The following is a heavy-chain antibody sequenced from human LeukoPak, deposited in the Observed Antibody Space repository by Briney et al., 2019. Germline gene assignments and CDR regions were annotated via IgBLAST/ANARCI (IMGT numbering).Heavy chain of an antibody. V-gene: IGHV3-30*03. CDR3: ARARSSYGYGDAFDI. CDR1: GFTLSSYS. Sequence: GGSLRLSCAASGFTLSSYSMHWVRQAPGKGLEWVAVISYDGSSKYYADSVKGRFTISRDNSKNTLYLQMNSLRAEDTAVYYCARARSSYGYGDAFDIWGQGTMVTVSS. J-gene: IGHJ3*02. D-gene: IGHD5-18*01. CDR2: ISYDGSSK.